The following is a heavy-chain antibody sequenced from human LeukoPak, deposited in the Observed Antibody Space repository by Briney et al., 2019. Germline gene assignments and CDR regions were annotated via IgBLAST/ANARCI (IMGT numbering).Heavy chain of an antibody. CDR2: IIPIFGTA. J-gene: IGHJ4*02. CDR1: GGTFSSYA. V-gene: IGHV1-69*05. Sequence: GASVKVSCKASGGTFSSYAISWVRQAPGQGLEWMGGIIPIFGTANYAQKFQGRVTITTDESTSTAYMELSSLRSEDTVVYYCARKKGSGFDYWGQGTLVTVSS. CDR3: ARKKGSGFDY. D-gene: IGHD6-19*01.